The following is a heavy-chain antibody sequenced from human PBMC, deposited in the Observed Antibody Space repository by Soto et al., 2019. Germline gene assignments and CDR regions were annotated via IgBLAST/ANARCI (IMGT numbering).Heavy chain of an antibody. V-gene: IGHV1-69*13. Sequence: SVKVSCKASGGTFSSYAISWVRQAPGQGLEWMGGIIPIFGTANYAQKFQGRVTITADESTSTAYMELSSLRSEDTAVYYRARKPGYSFPRGVVVVAATKYNWIDPWGQGTLVTVSS. J-gene: IGHJ5*02. CDR2: IIPIFGTA. CDR3: ARKPGYSFPRGVVVVAATKYNWIDP. D-gene: IGHD2-15*01. CDR1: GGTFSSYA.